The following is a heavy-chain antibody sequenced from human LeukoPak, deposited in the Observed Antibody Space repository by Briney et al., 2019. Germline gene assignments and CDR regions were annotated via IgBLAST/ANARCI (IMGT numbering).Heavy chain of an antibody. CDR3: ARLIGWLHPVGDY. J-gene: IGHJ4*02. V-gene: IGHV5-51*01. CDR1: GYRFTSYW. D-gene: IGHD5-24*01. CDR2: IYPGDSDT. Sequence: GESLKISCKGSGYRFTSYWIGWVRQMPGKGLEWMGIIYPGDSDTRYSPSFQGQVTISADKSISTASLQWSSLKASDTAMYYCARLIGWLHPVGDYWGQGTLVTVSS.